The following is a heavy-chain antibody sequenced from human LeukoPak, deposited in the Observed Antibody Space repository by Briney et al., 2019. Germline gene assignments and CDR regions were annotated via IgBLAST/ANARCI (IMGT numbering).Heavy chain of an antibody. CDR1: GFPFSSYS. D-gene: IGHD3-3*01. CDR2: FSSSSSSI. Sequence: GGSLRLSCAASGFPFSSYSMNWVRQAPGKGLEWVSSFSSSSSSIYYADSVKGRFTISTDNAKTSLYLQMNSLRAEDTAVYYCASGREKYDYWSGHQPNWFDPWGQGTLVTVSS. J-gene: IGHJ5*02. CDR3: ASGREKYDYWSGHQPNWFDP. V-gene: IGHV3-21*01.